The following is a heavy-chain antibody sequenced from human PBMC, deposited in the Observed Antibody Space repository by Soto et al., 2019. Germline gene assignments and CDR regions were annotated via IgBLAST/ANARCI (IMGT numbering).Heavy chain of an antibody. CDR3: AKDLKDIVLRGNWFDP. D-gene: IGHD2-15*01. Sequence: GGSLRLSCAASGFTFSSYAMSWVRQAPGKGLEWVSAISGSGGSTYYADSVKGRFTISRDNSKNTLYLQMNSLRAEDTAVYYCAKDLKDIVLRGNWFDPWGQGTLVTVSS. CDR2: ISGSGGST. J-gene: IGHJ5*02. CDR1: GFTFSSYA. V-gene: IGHV3-23*01.